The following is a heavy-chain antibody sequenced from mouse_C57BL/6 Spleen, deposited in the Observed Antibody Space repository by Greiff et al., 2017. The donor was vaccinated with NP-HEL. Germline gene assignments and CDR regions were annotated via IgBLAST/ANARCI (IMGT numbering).Heavy chain of an antibody. CDR1: GYAFSSSW. V-gene: IGHV1-82*01. D-gene: IGHD1-1*01. CDR3: ATTTVVAKGFAY. Sequence: VQLQQSGPELVKPGASVKISCKASGYAFSSSWMNWVKQRPGKGLEWIGRIYPGDGDTNYNGKFKGKATLTADTSSSTAYMQLSCLTSEDSAVYFCATTTVVAKGFAYWGQGTLVTVSA. J-gene: IGHJ3*01. CDR2: IYPGDGDT.